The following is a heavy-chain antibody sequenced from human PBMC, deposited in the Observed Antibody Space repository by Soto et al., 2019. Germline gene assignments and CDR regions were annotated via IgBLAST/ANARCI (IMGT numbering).Heavy chain of an antibody. D-gene: IGHD2-15*01. Sequence: WGSLRLSCEASGLTFIGFDIHFFRQPTLKCLEWVSTIGTAGDTYYAVSVKGRFTISRDNAKNSLSLQMNSLRAGDTAVYFCARGQEVGAHFFDSWGQGTRVTVSS. CDR1: GLTFIGFD. J-gene: IGHJ4*02. CDR2: IGTAGDT. V-gene: IGHV3-13*01. CDR3: ARGQEVGAHFFDS.